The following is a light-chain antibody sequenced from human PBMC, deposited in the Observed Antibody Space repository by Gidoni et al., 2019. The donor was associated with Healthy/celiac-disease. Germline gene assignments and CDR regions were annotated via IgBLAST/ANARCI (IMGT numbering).Light chain of an antibody. CDR2: AAS. Sequence: DIQMTQPPSSLSASVGDRVTITCRASQSISSYLNWYQQKPGKAPKFLIYAASSLQSGVPSRFSGSGSGTDFTLTISSLQPEDFATYYCQQSYSTPPETFGQGTKVEIK. CDR3: QQSYSTPPET. V-gene: IGKV1-39*01. J-gene: IGKJ1*01. CDR1: QSISSY.